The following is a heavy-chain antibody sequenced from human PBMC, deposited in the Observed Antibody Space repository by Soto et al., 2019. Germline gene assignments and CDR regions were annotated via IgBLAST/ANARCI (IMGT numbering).Heavy chain of an antibody. J-gene: IGHJ3*02. CDR3: ARDLSGDDAFDI. Sequence: GGSLRLSCAASGFTFSSYSMNWVRQAPGEGLEWVSSISSSSSYIYYADSVKGRFTISRDNAKNSLYLQMNSLRAEDTAVYYCARDLSGDDAFDIWGQGTMVTVSS. V-gene: IGHV3-21*01. D-gene: IGHD4-17*01. CDR1: GFTFSSYS. CDR2: ISSSSSYI.